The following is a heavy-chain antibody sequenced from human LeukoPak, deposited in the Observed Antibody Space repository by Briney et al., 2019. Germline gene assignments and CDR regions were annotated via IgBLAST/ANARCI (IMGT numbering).Heavy chain of an antibody. CDR2: INSDGGT. J-gene: IGHJ4*02. D-gene: IGHD3-3*01. V-gene: IGHV3-74*01. CDR1: GFTFSSYW. Sequence: PGGSLRLSCAASGFTFSSYWMHWVRQAPGKGLVWVSRINSDGGTNYADSVKGRFTISRDNAKNTLYLQMSSLRAEDTAVYYCGRDFWSGLDHWGQGTLVTVSS. CDR3: GRDFWSGLDH.